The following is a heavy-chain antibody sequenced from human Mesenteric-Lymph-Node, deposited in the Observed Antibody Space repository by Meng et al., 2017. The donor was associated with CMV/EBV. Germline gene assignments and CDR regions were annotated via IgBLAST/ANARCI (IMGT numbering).Heavy chain of an antibody. J-gene: IGHJ6*02. D-gene: IGHD6-6*01. V-gene: IGHV4-59*01. CDR1: GGSISGYY. CDR3: ARYHISSSDYSYYAMDV. CDR2: IHHSGST. Sequence: SETLSLTCTVSGGSISGYYWSWIRQPPGKGLGWIGYIHHSGSTNSNPSLKSLVTILVDTSKNLFSLKLSSVTAADTAVYYAARYHISSSDYSYYAMDVWGQGTTVTVSS.